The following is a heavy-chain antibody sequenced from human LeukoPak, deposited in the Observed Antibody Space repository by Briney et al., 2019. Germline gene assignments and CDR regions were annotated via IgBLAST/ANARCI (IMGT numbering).Heavy chain of an antibody. CDR3: ARGDCSSTSCYVDCTL. Sequence: SVKVSCKASEGTFSSYAISWVRQAPGQGLEWMGGIIPIFGTANYAQKFQGRVTITTDESTSTAYMELSSLRSEDTAVYYCARGDCSSTSCYVDCTLWGQGTLVTVSS. D-gene: IGHD2-2*01. CDR1: EGTFSSYA. CDR2: IIPIFGTA. J-gene: IGHJ4*02. V-gene: IGHV1-69*05.